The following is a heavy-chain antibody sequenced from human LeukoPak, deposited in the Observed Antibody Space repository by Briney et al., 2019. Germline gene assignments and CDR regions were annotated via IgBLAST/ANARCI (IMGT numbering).Heavy chain of an antibody. V-gene: IGHV1-46*01. CDR1: GYTFTSYY. D-gene: IGHD3-10*01. CDR3: ARDGTYYYGSGSSLLNDYYYYMDV. CDR2: INPSGGST. Sequence: VASVKVSCKASGYTFTSYYMHWVRQAPGQGLEWMGIINPSGGSTSYAQKFQGRVTMTRDTSTSTVYMELSSLRSEDTAVYYCARDGTYYYGSGSSLLNDYYYYMDVWGKGTTVIISS. J-gene: IGHJ6*03.